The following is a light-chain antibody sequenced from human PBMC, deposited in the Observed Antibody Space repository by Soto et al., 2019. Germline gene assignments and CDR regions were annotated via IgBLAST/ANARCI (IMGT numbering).Light chain of an antibody. CDR2: VAS. V-gene: IGKV1-39*01. J-gene: IGKJ3*01. CDR1: QTIGTY. Sequence: DIQMTQSPSSLSASVGDRVTITCRASQTIGTYLNWYQQTPGKAPKLLIYVASSLQSGVPSRFSGRGSGTDFTLTISSLQPEDFATYYCQQSFTTPFTFGPGTKVDIK. CDR3: QQSFTTPFT.